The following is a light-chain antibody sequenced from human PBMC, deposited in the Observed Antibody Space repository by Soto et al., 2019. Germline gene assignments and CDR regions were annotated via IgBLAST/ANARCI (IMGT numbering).Light chain of an antibody. CDR1: QGISNF. CDR3: QQYGSSPIT. Sequence: FTPSPSSPSASVGDRVTITFRASQGISNFLAWYQQKPGKAPKLLIYAASTLQSGVPSRFSGSGSGTDFTLTISRLEPEDFAVYYCQQYGSSPITFGQGTRLENK. V-gene: IGKV1-9*01. CDR2: AAS. J-gene: IGKJ5*01.